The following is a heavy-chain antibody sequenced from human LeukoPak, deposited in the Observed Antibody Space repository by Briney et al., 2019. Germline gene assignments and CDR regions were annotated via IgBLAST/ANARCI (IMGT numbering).Heavy chain of an antibody. CDR2: INPNSGGT. CDR3: ARDRRYYGSDMDV. J-gene: IGHJ6*03. CDR1: GYTFTGYY. D-gene: IGHD3-10*01. V-gene: IGHV1-2*02. Sequence: GASVKVSCEASGYTFTGYYMHWVRQAPGQGLEWMGWINPNSGGTNYAQKFQGRVTMTRDTSISTAYMELSRLRSDDTAVYYCARDRRYYGSDMDVWGKGTTVTISS.